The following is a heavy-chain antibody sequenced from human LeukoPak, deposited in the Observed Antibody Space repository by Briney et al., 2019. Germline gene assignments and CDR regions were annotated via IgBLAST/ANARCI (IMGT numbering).Heavy chain of an antibody. CDR2: ISGSGSSA. Sequence: GGSLRLSCAASGFTFSSYAMSWVRQAPGKGLEWVSAISGSGSSAYYADSVKGRFIISRDNSKNTLYLQMNSLRAEDTAIYYCAKWALLGEIYPLHFGYWGQGTLVTVSS. V-gene: IGHV3-23*01. D-gene: IGHD3-16*01. J-gene: IGHJ4*02. CDR1: GFTFSSYA. CDR3: AKWALLGEIYPLHFGY.